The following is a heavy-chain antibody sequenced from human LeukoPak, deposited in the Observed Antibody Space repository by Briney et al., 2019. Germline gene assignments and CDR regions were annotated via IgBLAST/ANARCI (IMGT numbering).Heavy chain of an antibody. D-gene: IGHD5-18*01. CDR3: ARTGYSYGYWWFDP. J-gene: IGHJ5*02. Sequence: GASVKVSCKASGYTFTGYYMHWVRQAPGRGLEWMGWINPNSGGTNYAQKFQGRVTMTRDTSISTAYMELSRLRSDDTAVYYCARTGYSYGYWWFDPWGQGTLVTVSS. CDR1: GYTFTGYY. CDR2: INPNSGGT. V-gene: IGHV1-2*02.